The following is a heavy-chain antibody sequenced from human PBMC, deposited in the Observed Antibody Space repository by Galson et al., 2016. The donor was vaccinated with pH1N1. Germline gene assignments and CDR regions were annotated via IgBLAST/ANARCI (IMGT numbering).Heavy chain of an antibody. D-gene: IGHD2-2*01. Sequence: SCKASGGTFSSYGVSWVRQAPGQGLEWMGGISPIFDMANYAPRFQGRVTITADTSTNTAYMKLSSLRSDDTAVYFCATKFKDLVFVPAAERQTHYNYGMDVWGHGTTVIVSS. V-gene: IGHV1-69*17. CDR1: GGTFSSYG. J-gene: IGHJ6*02. CDR2: ISPIFDMA. CDR3: ATKFKDLVFVPAAERQTHYNYGMDV.